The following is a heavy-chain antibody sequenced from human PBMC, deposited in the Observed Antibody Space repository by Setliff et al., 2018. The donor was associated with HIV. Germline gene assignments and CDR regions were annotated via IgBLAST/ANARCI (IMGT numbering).Heavy chain of an antibody. V-gene: IGHV3-7*01. CDR2: IGQDGSEK. Sequence: WVRQAPGKGLEWVANIGQDGSEKNYVDSVKGRFTISRDNAKNSMDLQMNSLSTEDTAIYHCARKLRPGHGVDVWGQGTTVTVSS. J-gene: IGHJ6*02. CDR3: ARKLRPGHGVDV. D-gene: IGHD3-10*01.